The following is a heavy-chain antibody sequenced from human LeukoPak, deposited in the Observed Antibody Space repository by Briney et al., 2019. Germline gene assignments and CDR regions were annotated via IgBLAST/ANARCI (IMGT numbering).Heavy chain of an antibody. J-gene: IGHJ4*02. D-gene: IGHD4-17*01. CDR3: ARDGNYGDYAVAFDY. CDR1: GFTFSSYA. V-gene: IGHV3-30*04. Sequence: GRSLRLSCAASGFTFSSYAMHWVRQAPGKGLEWVAVISYDGGNKYYADSVKGRFTISRDNSKNTLYLQMNSLRAEDTAVYYCARDGNYGDYAVAFDYWGQGTLVTVSS. CDR2: ISYDGGNK.